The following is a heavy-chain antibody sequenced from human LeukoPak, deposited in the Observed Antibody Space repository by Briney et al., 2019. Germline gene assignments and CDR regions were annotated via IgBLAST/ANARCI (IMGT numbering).Heavy chain of an antibody. J-gene: IGHJ4*02. V-gene: IGHV4-59*01. CDR1: GGSISYYY. D-gene: IGHD6-13*01. CDR2: IYHSGST. Sequence: SETLSLTCTVSGGSISYYYWSWIRQPPGKGLEWIGYIYHSGSTYYNPSLKSRVTISVDTSKNQFSLKLSSVTAADTAVYYCARAIWAAAGPRFDYWGQGTLVTVSS. CDR3: ARAIWAAAGPRFDY.